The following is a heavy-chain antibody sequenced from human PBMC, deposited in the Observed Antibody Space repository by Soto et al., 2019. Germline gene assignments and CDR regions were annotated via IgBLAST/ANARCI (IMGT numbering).Heavy chain of an antibody. J-gene: IGHJ4*02. CDR3: AKSVYNWNDGFFDY. D-gene: IGHD1-1*01. CDR1: GFTFSTYG. CDR2: ISYDGNNK. Sequence: ESGGGVVQRGRSQRIYCAASGFTFSTYGMHWVRQAPGKGLEWVAVISYDGNNKYYADSVKGRFTISRDNSKNTLYLQMSSLRAEDTAVYYCAKSVYNWNDGFFDYWGQGTLVTVSS. V-gene: IGHV3-30*18.